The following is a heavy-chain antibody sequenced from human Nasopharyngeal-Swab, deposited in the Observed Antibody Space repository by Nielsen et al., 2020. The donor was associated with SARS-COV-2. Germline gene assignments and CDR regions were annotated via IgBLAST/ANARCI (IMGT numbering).Heavy chain of an antibody. D-gene: IGHD2-15*01. J-gene: IGHJ4*02. CDR2: IYYSGST. Sequence: PVKGLEWIGYIYYSGSTYYNPSLKSRVTISVDTSKNQFSLKLSSVTAADTAVYYCAGFPYCSGGSCSNDYWGQGTLVTVSS. CDR3: AGFPYCSGGSCSNDY. V-gene: IGHV4-31*02.